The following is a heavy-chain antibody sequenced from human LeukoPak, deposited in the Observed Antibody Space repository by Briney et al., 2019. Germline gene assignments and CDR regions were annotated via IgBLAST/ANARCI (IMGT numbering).Heavy chain of an antibody. CDR2: ITSSGGTT. Sequence: GGSLRLSCAASGFTFSTYEINWVRQAPGKGLEWVSYITSSGGTTYYAEPVKGRFTISRDNTKNSVYLQMNNLTAEDTALYYCAREDFWGQGTLVTVSS. J-gene: IGHJ4*02. CDR3: AREDF. V-gene: IGHV3-48*03. CDR1: GFTFSTYE.